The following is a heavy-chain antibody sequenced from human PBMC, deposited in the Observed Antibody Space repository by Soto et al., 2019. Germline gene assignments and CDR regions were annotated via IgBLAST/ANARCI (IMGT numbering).Heavy chain of an antibody. D-gene: IGHD1-26*01. Sequence: EVQLVESGGGLVQPGGSLRLSCAASGFSFSLYWMHWVRQAPGKGLVWVSRINGDGSDTSYGDSVTGRFTTSRNNAKNTLYLHMNSLGAEDTAVYYCARDFGEVGATAVYDIWGQGTMVTVSS. CDR3: ARDFGEVGATAVYDI. J-gene: IGHJ3*02. CDR1: GFSFSLYW. V-gene: IGHV3-74*01. CDR2: INGDGSDT.